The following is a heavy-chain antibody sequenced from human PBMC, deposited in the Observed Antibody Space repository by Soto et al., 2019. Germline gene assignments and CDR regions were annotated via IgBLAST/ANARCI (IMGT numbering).Heavy chain of an antibody. J-gene: IGHJ4*02. CDR1: GGTFISYT. CDR2: IIPILGIA. D-gene: IGHD2-2*02. V-gene: IGHV1-69*04. CDR3: ARDRQGTPFTAITAFDY. Sequence: SVKVSCKASGGTFISYTISWVRQAPGQGLEWMGRIIPILGIANYAQKFQGRVTITADKSTSTAYMELSSLRSEDTAVYYCARDRQGTPFTAITAFDYWGQGTLVTVSS.